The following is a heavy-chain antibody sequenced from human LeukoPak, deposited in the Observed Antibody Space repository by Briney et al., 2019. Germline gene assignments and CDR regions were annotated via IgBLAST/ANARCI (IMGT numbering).Heavy chain of an antibody. D-gene: IGHD6-13*01. J-gene: IGHJ6*03. CDR1: GDSVSSNSAA. CDR3: ARAGVQQSDDYYYYMDV. CDR2: TYYRSKWHN. Sequence: SQTLSLTCAISGDSVSSNSAAWNWIRQSPSRGLEWLGRTYYRSKWHNDYAVSVKSRITINPDTSKNQFSLQLNSVTPEDTAVYYCARAGVQQSDDYYYYMDVWGKGTTVTVSS. V-gene: IGHV6-1*01.